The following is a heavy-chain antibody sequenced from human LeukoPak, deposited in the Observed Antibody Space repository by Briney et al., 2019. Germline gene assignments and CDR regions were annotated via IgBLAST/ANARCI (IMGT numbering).Heavy chain of an antibody. V-gene: IGHV3-23*01. D-gene: IGHD4-17*01. J-gene: IGHJ3*02. CDR1: QFKFNNYG. Sequence: GGSLRLSCATSQFKFNNYGMTWVRQAPGKGLEWVSSITGSGGRTQYADSVQGRFTISRDNSKNTLYLQMNSLRAEDTAVYYCAKDPNGDYIGTFDIWGQGTMVNVSS. CDR2: ITGSGGRT. CDR3: AKDPNGDYIGTFDI.